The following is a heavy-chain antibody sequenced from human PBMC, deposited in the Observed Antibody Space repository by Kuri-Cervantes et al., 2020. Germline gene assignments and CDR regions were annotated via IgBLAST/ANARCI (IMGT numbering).Heavy chain of an antibody. CDR2: MNPNSGNT. V-gene: IGHV1-8*01. J-gene: IGHJ4*02. D-gene: IGHD4-11*01. Sequence: ASVKVSCKASGYTFTSYDINWVRQATGQGLEWMGWMNPNSGNTGYAQKFQGRVTMTRNTSTSTAYMELRSLRSDDTAVYYCARDSARDSSNPLDFWGQGTLVTVSS. CDR1: GYTFTSYD. CDR3: ARDSARDSSNPLDF.